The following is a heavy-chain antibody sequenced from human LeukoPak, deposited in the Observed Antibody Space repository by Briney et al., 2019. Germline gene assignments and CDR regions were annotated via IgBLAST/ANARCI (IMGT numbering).Heavy chain of an antibody. V-gene: IGHV3-49*04. CDR3: TRDRTPYY. J-gene: IGHJ4*02. CDR2: IRSKVYGGTP. Sequence: GGSLRLSCTASGFTFGDYAMTWVRQAPGKGLEWVGFIRSKVYGGTPEYAASVKGRFTISRDDSQGIAYLQMNSLKTEDTAVYYCTRDRTPYYWGQGTLVTVSS. CDR1: GFTFGDYA.